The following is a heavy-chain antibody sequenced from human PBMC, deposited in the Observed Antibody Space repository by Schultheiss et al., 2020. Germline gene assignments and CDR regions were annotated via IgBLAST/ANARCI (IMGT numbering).Heavy chain of an antibody. CDR1: GFTFSSYG. D-gene: IGHD6-13*01. J-gene: IGHJ6*02. CDR2: ISYDGSNK. CDR3: ARDGGTFSSSWSREYYYGMDV. Sequence: GGSLRLSCAASGFTFSSYGMHWVRQAPGKGLEWVAVISYDGSNKYYADSVKGRFTISRDNAKNSLYLQMNSLRAEDTAVYYCARDGGTFSSSWSREYYYGMDVWGQGTTVTVSS. V-gene: IGHV3-33*05.